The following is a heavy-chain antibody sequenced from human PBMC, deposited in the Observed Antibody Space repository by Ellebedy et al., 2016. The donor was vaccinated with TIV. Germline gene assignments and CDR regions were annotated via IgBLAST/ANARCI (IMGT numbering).Heavy chain of an antibody. V-gene: IGHV3-23*01. D-gene: IGHD6-13*01. J-gene: IGHJ4*02. CDR2: ISGSGDST. CDR3: AKDRIRIAAPGAFDS. CDR1: GFTFSIYA. Sequence: PGGSLRLSCAASGFTFSIYAMSWVRQAPGKGLEWVSLISGSGDSTYYADSVKGRFTISRDNSNNTVSLQLNALRVEDTAVYYCAKDRIRIAAPGAFDSWGQGALVAVSS.